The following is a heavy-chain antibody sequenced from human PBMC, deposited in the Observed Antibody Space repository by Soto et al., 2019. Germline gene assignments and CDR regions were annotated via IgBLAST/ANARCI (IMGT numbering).Heavy chain of an antibody. CDR3: TSLPWQQLVSY. D-gene: IGHD6-13*01. Sequence: RRLSCAASGFTFSGSAMHWVRQASGKGLEWVGRIRSKADSYATAYAASVKGRFTISRDDSKNTAYLQMNSLKTEDTAVYYCTSLPWQQLVSYWGQGTLVTVSS. CDR2: IRSKADSYAT. V-gene: IGHV3-73*01. CDR1: GFTFSGSA. J-gene: IGHJ4*02.